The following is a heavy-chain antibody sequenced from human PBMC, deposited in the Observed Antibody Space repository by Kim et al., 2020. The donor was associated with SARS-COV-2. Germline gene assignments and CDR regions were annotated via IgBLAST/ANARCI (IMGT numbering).Heavy chain of an antibody. V-gene: IGHV1-2*06. CDR1: GYIFTAYH. Sequence: ASVKVSCKASGYIFTAYHMHWVRQAPGQGLEWVGRINPNGGATSYAPRFQGRVTMTRDTSLSTAYMELTGLTSDDSAVYYCARPLPAAGAHFYYYNMDVWGHGTTVTVSS. CDR3: ARPLPAAGAHFYYYNMDV. J-gene: IGHJ6*03. D-gene: IGHD6-25*01. CDR2: INPNGGAT.